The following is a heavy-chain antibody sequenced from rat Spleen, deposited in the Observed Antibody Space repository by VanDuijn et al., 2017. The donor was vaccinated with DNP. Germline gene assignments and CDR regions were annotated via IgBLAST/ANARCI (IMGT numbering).Heavy chain of an antibody. CDR1: GFTLNNYW. CDR2: ITNTGGST. D-gene: IGHD1-4*01. Sequence: EVKLVESGGGLVQPGRSLKLSCAASGFTLNNYWMTWIRQAPGKGLEWISSITNTGGSTYYPDSVRGRFTVSRDNAKSTLYLQMNSLRSEDTATYYCASRPPPTRGPFDYWGQGVMVTVSS. J-gene: IGHJ2*01. CDR3: ASRPPPTRGPFDY. V-gene: IGHV5-31*01.